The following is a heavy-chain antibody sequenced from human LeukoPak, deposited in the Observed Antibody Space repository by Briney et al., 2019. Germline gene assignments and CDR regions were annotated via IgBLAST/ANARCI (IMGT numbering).Heavy chain of an antibody. Sequence: SETLSLTCAVYGGSFSGCYWSWIRQPPGKGLEWIGEINHSGSTNYNPSLKSRVTISVDTSKNQFSLKLSSVTAADTAVYYCAAAPYYFDYWGQGTLVTVSS. D-gene: IGHD2-15*01. CDR1: GGSFSGCY. CDR2: INHSGST. V-gene: IGHV4-34*01. J-gene: IGHJ4*02. CDR3: AAAPYYFDY.